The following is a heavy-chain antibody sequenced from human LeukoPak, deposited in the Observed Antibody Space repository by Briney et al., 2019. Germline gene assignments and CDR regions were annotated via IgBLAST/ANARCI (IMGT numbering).Heavy chain of an antibody. D-gene: IGHD2-21*01. Sequence: GGSLRLSCAASGFTFSSYGMSWVRQAPGKGLEWVSAISGSGGSTYYADSVKGRFTISRDNSKNTLYLQMNSLRAEDTAVYYCARVVGDEPYYYYMDVWGKGTTVTISS. CDR1: GFTFSSYG. CDR3: ARVVGDEPYYYYMDV. V-gene: IGHV3-23*01. J-gene: IGHJ6*03. CDR2: ISGSGGST.